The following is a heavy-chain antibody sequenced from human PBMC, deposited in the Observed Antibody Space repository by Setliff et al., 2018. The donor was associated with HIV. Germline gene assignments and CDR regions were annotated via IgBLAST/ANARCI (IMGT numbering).Heavy chain of an antibody. CDR1: GFTFNSYG. J-gene: IGHJ6*03. CDR2: IRYAGSNQ. V-gene: IGHV3-30*02. D-gene: IGHD2-15*01. Sequence: GGSLRLSCAASGFTFNSYGMNWVRQAPGKGLEWVAFIRYAGSNQYYADSVKGRFTISRDNSKNTVYLQLNSLRPADTAVYYCAKIMSPQYSSGGSCYRPLIYYFYYMDVWGKGTTVTVSS. CDR3: AKIMSPQYSSGGSCYRPLIYYFYYMDV.